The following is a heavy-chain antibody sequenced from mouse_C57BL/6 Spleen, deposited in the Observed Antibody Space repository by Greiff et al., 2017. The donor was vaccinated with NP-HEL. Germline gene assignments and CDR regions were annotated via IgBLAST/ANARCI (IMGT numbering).Heavy chain of an antibody. V-gene: IGHV1-50*01. CDR2: IDPSDSYT. Sequence: QVQLQQPGAELVKPGASVKLSCKASGYTFTSYWMQWVKQRPGQGLEWIGEIDPSDSYTNYNQKFKGKAKLTVDTSSSTAYMQLISLTSEDSAVYYCARLDLSYAMDYWGQGTSVTVSS. CDR3: ARLDLSYAMDY. CDR1: GYTFTSYW. J-gene: IGHJ4*01.